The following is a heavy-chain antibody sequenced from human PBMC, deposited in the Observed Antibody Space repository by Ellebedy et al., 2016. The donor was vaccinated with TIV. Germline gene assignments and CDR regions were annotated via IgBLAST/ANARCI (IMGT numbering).Heavy chain of an antibody. Sequence: GESLKISXAASGFTFSSYWMSWVRQAPGKGLEWVANIKQDGSEKYYVDSVKGRFTISRDNAKNSLYLQMNSLRAEDTAVYYCARVGHSSSWYPLLVYNYYYGMDVWGQGTTVTVSS. CDR3: ARVGHSSSWYPLLVYNYYYGMDV. CDR1: GFTFSSYW. CDR2: IKQDGSEK. V-gene: IGHV3-7*03. J-gene: IGHJ6*02. D-gene: IGHD6-13*01.